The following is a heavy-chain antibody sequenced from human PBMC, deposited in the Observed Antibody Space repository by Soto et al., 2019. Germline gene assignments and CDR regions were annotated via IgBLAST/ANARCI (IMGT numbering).Heavy chain of an antibody. J-gene: IGHJ4*02. CDR3: AKMGGGSGSYWTGENDY. CDR2: ISGSGGST. V-gene: IGHV3-23*01. CDR1: GFTFSSYA. Sequence: LRLSCAASGFTFSSYAMSWVRQAPGKGLEWVSAISGSGGSTYYADSVKGRFTISRDNSKNTLYLQMNSLRAEDTAVYYCAKMGGGSGSYWTGENDYWGQGTLVTVSS. D-gene: IGHD3-10*01.